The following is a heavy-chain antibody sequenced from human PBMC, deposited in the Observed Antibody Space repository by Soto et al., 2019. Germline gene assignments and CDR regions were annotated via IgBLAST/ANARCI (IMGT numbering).Heavy chain of an antibody. CDR3: ARDAQGHDGYGGGMDV. Sequence: QMQLVASGGGVVQPGRSLRLSCAASGFTFGYFGMHWVRQAPGKGLEWVAVIWPDGNKKYYADSVKGRFAISRDNSKNSLYLQMNSLTVEGTAVYYCARDAQGHDGYGGGMDVWGQGITVTVSS. CDR1: GFTFGYFG. D-gene: IGHD5-12*01. V-gene: IGHV3-33*01. CDR2: IWPDGNKK. J-gene: IGHJ6*02.